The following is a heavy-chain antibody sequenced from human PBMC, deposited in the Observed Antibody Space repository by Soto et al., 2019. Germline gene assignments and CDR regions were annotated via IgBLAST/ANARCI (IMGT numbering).Heavy chain of an antibody. D-gene: IGHD3-10*01. CDR3: ARGSTDSYPGSRIFDF. V-gene: IGHV3-23*01. CDR2: ITDAAADA. Sequence: GGSLRLPFLASGLTFGTSATTWVPQAPGKRRQWVSTITDAAADAKYGDSVRGRFGISRDNSKKTLYLQMTSLTHEDSAMYYCARGSTDSYPGSRIFDFWGRGTLVTVSS. J-gene: IGHJ4*02. CDR1: GLTFGTSA.